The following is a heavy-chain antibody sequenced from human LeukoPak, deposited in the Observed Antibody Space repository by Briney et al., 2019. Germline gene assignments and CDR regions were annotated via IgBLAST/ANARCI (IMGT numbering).Heavy chain of an antibody. J-gene: IGHJ4*02. D-gene: IGHD2-2*01. CDR2: VYYSGST. V-gene: IGHV4-59*01. CDR1: GGSIGGYY. Sequence: SETLSLTCTVSGGSIGGYYGSWIRQPPGKGLEWIGYVYYSGSTNYNPSLKSRVTISVDTSKNQFSLKLSSVTAADTAVYYCATEVYCSSTSCFDYWDQGTLVTVSS. CDR3: ATEVYCSSTSCFDY.